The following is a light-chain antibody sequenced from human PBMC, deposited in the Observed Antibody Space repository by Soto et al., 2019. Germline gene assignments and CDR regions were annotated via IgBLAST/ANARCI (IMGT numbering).Light chain of an antibody. CDR1: QSIALS. J-gene: IGKJ5*01. Sequence: DIQMTQSPSSLASSLGDTVTMTCRSSQSIALSVNWYQQKPGQAPKLLIYVAFTLESGVPSRFSGSGSGTEFTLTISSLQPDDFASYYCQQYNSYYINFGQGTRLEIK. CDR2: VAF. V-gene: IGKV1-39*01. CDR3: QQYNSYYIN.